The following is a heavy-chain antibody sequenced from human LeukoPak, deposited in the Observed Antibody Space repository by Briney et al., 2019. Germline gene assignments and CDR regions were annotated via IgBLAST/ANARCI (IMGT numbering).Heavy chain of an antibody. J-gene: IGHJ4*02. D-gene: IGHD6-6*01. CDR3: AGTSIAAPIYYFDY. CDR1: GGSFSAYY. Sequence: SETLSLTCAVYGGSFSAYYWRWIRQPPGKGLEWIGEINHSGSTNYNPSLKSRVTIAVDTSKNQFSLKLSSVTAADTAVYYCAGTSIAAPIYYFDYWGQGTLVTVSS. V-gene: IGHV4-34*01. CDR2: INHSGST.